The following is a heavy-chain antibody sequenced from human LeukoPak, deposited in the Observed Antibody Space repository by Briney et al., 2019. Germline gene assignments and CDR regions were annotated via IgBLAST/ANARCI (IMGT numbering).Heavy chain of an antibody. CDR2: IKQDGSEK. CDR3: ARSLGVDTNRAFDI. J-gene: IGHJ3*02. Sequence: PGGSLRLSCAASGFTFSSYWMSWVRQAPGKELEWVANIKQDGSEKYYVDSVKGRFTISRDNAKNSLYLQMNSLRAEDTAVYYCARSLGVDTNRAFDIWGQGTMVTVSS. V-gene: IGHV3-7*03. CDR1: GFTFSSYW. D-gene: IGHD5-18*01.